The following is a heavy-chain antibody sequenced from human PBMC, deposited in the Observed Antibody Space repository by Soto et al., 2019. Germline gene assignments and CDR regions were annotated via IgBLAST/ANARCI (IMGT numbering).Heavy chain of an antibody. V-gene: IGHV4-39*01. J-gene: IGHJ6*03. Sequence: PSETLSLTCTVSGGSISSSSYYWGWIRQPPGKGLEWIGSIYYSGSTYYNPSLKNRVTISVDTSKNQFSLKLSSVTAADTAVYYCARHGRDCSGGSCYWEVGYYYYMDVWGKGTTVTVSS. CDR3: ARHGRDCSGGSCYWEVGYYYYMDV. CDR2: IYYSGST. CDR1: GGSISSSSYY. D-gene: IGHD2-15*01.